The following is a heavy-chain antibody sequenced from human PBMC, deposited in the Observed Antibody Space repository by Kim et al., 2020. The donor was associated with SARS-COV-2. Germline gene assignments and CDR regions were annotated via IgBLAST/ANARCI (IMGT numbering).Heavy chain of an antibody. CDR3: ARAGRLYYPQERIGDP. CDR2: IYYSGST. V-gene: IGHV4-31*03. D-gene: IGHD2-8*01. Sequence: SETLSLTCTVSGGSISSGGYYWSWIRQPPGKRLEWIGYIYYSGSTYYNPSLKSRVTISVDTSKNQFSLKLSAVTAADTAVYYCARAGRLYYPQERIGDPWGQGTPCTVSP. CDR1: GGSISSGGYY. J-gene: IGHJ5*02.